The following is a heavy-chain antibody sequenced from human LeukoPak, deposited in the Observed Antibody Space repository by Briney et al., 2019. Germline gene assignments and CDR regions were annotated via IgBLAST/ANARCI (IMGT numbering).Heavy chain of an antibody. D-gene: IGHD1-1*01. CDR3: ARWNVLKFDY. V-gene: IGHV4-39*06. Sequence: PSETLSLTCTVSGGSISSSSYYWGWIRPPPGKGLEWIGSIYYSGSTYYHPSLNSRLTISVETSKSQLPMKLSFVIAEDTAVYYCARWNVLKFDYWGQGNIVNVSS. CDR2: IYYSGST. J-gene: IGHJ4*02. CDR1: GGSISSSSYY.